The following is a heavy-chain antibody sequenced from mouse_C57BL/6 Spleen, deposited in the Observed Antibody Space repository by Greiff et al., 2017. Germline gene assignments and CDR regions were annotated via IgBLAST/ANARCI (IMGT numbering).Heavy chain of an antibody. Sequence: VQLQQPGAELVMPGASVKLSCKASGYTFTSYWMHWVKQRPGQGLEWIGDIDPSDSYTNYNQKFKGKSTLTVDKSSSTAYMQLSSLTSEDSAVYYCARSDGYDWYFDVWGTGTTVTVSS. CDR2: IDPSDSYT. CDR1: GYTFTSYW. CDR3: ARSDGYDWYFDV. V-gene: IGHV1-69*01. D-gene: IGHD2-2*01. J-gene: IGHJ1*03.